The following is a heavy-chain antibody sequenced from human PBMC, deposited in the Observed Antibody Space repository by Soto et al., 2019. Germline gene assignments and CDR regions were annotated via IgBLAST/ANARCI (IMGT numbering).Heavy chain of an antibody. J-gene: IGHJ5*02. CDR1: GGNFSSNG. D-gene: IGHD4-4*01. Sequence: QVQLVQSGAEVKKPGSSVKVSCKAPGGNFSSNGIRWVRQAPGQGLEFMGGIIPTFGTTNYAHKFRGRVTITADESTGTAYMELSSLRSDDTAVYYCAGASDSTCYNWLDPWGQGTLVTVSS. CDR2: IIPTFGTT. V-gene: IGHV1-69*01. CDR3: AGASDSTCYNWLDP.